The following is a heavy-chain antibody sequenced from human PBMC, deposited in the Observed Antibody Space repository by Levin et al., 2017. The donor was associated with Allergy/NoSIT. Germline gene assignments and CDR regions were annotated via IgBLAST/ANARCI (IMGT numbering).Heavy chain of an antibody. CDR3: ARDNIGLPDAGERWGEGKMASVASASTQCPSAVP. CDR2: ISWNRGSI. J-gene: IGHJ5*02. CDR1: GFTFDDYA. D-gene: IGHD5-24*01. Sequence: GGSLRLSCAASGFTFDDYAMHWVRQAPGKGLEWVSGISWNRGSIGYADSVKGRFTISRDNAKNSLYLQMNSLRPEATALYYCARDNIGLPDAGERWGEGKMASVASASTQCPSAVPW. V-gene: IGHV3-9*01.